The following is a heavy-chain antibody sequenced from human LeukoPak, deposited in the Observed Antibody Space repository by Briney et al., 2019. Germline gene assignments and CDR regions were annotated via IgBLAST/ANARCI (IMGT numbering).Heavy chain of an antibody. CDR3: ESWGATHHYFDS. D-gene: IGHD1-26*01. V-gene: IGHV4-39*01. CDR2: IYYSGIT. CDR1: GGSISSSSYY. J-gene: IGHJ4*02. Sequence: PSETLSLTCTVSGGSISSSSYYWGWIRQPPGKGLEWIGSIYYSGITYYNPSLKSRVTISVDTSKNQFSLKLSSVTAADTAVYYCESWGATHHYFDSWGRGTLVTVSS.